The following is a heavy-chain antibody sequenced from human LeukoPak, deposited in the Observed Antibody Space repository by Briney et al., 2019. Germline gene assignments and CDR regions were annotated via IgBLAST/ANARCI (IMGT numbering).Heavy chain of an antibody. CDR3: ARDDMYSSSWYWFDP. J-gene: IGHJ5*02. V-gene: IGHV1-69*04. Sequence: PVKVSCKASGGTFSSYAISWVRQAPGQGLEWMGRIIPILGIANYAQKFQGRVTITADKSTSTAYMELSSLRSEDTAVYYCARDDMYSSSWYWFDPWGQGTLVTVSS. CDR1: GGTFSSYA. CDR2: IIPILGIA. D-gene: IGHD6-13*01.